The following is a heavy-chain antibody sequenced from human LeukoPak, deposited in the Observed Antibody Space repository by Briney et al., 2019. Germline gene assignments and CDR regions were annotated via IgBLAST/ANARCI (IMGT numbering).Heavy chain of an antibody. J-gene: IGHJ6*03. CDR1: GFTFSNYA. CDR3: ARDRTSIVGATTPQYYYYYMDV. D-gene: IGHD1-26*01. CDR2: ISGSGGST. Sequence: GGSLRLSCAASGFTFSNYAMSWVRQAPGKGLEWVSGISGSGGSTYYADSVKGRFTISRDNSKNTLYLQMNTLRAEDTAVYYCARDRTSIVGATTPQYYYYYMDVWGKGTTVTVSS. V-gene: IGHV3-23*01.